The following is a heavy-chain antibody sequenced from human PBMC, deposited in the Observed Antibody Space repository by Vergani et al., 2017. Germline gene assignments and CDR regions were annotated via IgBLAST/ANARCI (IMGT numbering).Heavy chain of an antibody. Sequence: QITLKESGPTLVKPTQTLTLTCTFSGFSLSTSGVGVGWIRQPPGKALEWLALIYWDDAKRYSPSLKSRLTITKDTSKNQVVLTMTNMDPVDTATYYCAHRPRYSSSWTDNWFDPWGQGTLVTVSS. CDR2: IYWDDAK. CDR1: GFSLSTSGVG. CDR3: AHRPRYSSSWTDNWFDP. J-gene: IGHJ5*02. D-gene: IGHD6-13*01. V-gene: IGHV2-5*02.